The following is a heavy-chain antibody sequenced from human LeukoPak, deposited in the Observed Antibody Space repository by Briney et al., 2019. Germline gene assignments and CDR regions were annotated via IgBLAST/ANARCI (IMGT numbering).Heavy chain of an antibody. D-gene: IGHD3-10*01. J-gene: IGHJ5*02. CDR2: IYPGDSDT. Sequence: RGESLKISCKGSGYSFTSYWIDWVRQMPGKGLEWMGIIYPGDSDTRYSPSFQGQVTISADKSISTAYLQWSSLKASDTAMYYCARGLSGWFGELLRYNWFDPWGQGTLVTVSS. CDR1: GYSFTSYW. CDR3: ARGLSGWFGELLRYNWFDP. V-gene: IGHV5-51*01.